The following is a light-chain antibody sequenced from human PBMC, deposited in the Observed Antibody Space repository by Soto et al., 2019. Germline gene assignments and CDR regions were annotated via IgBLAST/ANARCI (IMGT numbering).Light chain of an antibody. V-gene: IGKV3-20*01. CDR2: AAS. CDR1: QSVSSNY. CDR3: QQYGNSPRT. Sequence: EIVLTQSPGTLSLSPGERATLSCRASQSVSSNYLAWYQQKPGQAPRLLIYAASSRANGIPDRFSGSGSGTDFSLTISRLQPEDFAVYYWQQYGNSPRTFGQGTKVEIK. J-gene: IGKJ1*01.